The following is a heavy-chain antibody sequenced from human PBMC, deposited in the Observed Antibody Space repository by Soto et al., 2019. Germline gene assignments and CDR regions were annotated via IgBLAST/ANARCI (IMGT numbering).Heavy chain of an antibody. V-gene: IGHV1-18*01. CDR3: ARDQPQYYYDSSGYFDY. J-gene: IGHJ4*02. D-gene: IGHD3-22*01. CDR1: GYTFTSYG. CDR2: ISAYNGNT. Sequence: QVQLVQSGAEVKKPGASVKVSCKACGYTFTSYGISWVRQAPGQGLEWMGWISAYNGNTNYAQKLQGRVTMTTDTSTSTAYMELRSLRSDDTAVYYCARDQPQYYYDSSGYFDYWGQGTLVTVSS.